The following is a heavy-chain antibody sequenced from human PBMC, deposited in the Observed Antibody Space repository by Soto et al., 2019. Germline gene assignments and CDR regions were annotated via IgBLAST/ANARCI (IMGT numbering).Heavy chain of an antibody. CDR3: ARDDASSGYGAFDI. V-gene: IGHV1-18*01. CDR2: ISAYNGNT. Sequence: GASVKVSCKASGYTFTSYGISWVRQAPGQGLEWMGWISAYNGNTNYAQKLQGRVTMTTDTSTSTAYMELRSLRSDDTAVYYCARDDASSGYGAFDIWGQGTMVTVSS. J-gene: IGHJ3*02. D-gene: IGHD3-22*01. CDR1: GYTFTSYG.